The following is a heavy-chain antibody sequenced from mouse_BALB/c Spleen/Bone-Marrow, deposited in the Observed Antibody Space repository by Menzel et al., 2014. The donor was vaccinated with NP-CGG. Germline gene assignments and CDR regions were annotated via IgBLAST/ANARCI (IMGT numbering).Heavy chain of an antibody. Sequence: QVQLQQSGAELVKPGASVKLSCKASGYTFTSYYMYWVKQRPGQGLEWIGEINPSNGGTNFNEKFKSKATLTVDKSSSTAYMQLSSLTSEDSAVYYCTRGRRDAMDYRGQGTSGTVSS. CDR3: TRGRRDAMDY. J-gene: IGHJ4*01. CDR2: INPSNGGT. CDR1: GYTFTSYY. V-gene: IGHV1S16*01.